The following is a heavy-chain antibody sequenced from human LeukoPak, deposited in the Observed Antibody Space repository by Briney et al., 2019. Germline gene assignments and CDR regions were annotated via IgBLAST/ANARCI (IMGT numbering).Heavy chain of an antibody. CDR1: GFTFSSYA. Sequence: GGSLRLSCAASGFTFSSYAMHWVRQAPGKGLEWVAVISYDGSNKYYADSVKGRFTISRDNSKNTLYLQMNSLRAEDTAVYYCAGDGSSWGKLYYFDYWGQGTLVTVSS. CDR2: ISYDGSNK. CDR3: AGDGSSWGKLYYFDY. D-gene: IGHD6-13*01. V-gene: IGHV3-30*01. J-gene: IGHJ4*02.